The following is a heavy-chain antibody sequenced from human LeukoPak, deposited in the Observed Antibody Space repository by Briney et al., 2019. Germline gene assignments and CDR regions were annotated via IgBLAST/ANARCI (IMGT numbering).Heavy chain of an antibody. CDR2: ISYDGSNK. Sequence: PGGSLRLSCAASGFTFSSYGTHWVRQAPGKGLEWVAVISYDGSNKYYADSVKGRFTISRDNSKNTLYLQMNSLRAEDTAVYYCAKDSAYYGMDVWGQGTTVTVSS. CDR3: AKDSAYYGMDV. V-gene: IGHV3-30*18. CDR1: GFTFSSYG. J-gene: IGHJ6*02.